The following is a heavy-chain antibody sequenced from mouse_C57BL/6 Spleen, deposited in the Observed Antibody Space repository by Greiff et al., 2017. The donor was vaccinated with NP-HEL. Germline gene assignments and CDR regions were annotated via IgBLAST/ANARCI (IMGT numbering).Heavy chain of an antibody. CDR1: GYTFTSYW. Sequence: QVQLQQPGAELVRPGSSVKLSCKASGYTFTSYWMHWVKQRPIQGLEWIGNIDPSDSETHYNQKFKDKATLTVDKSSSTAYMQLSSLTSEDSAVYYCARWGGNGGFAYWGQGTLVTVSA. V-gene: IGHV1-52*01. CDR3: ARWGGNGGFAY. D-gene: IGHD1-1*02. J-gene: IGHJ3*01. CDR2: IDPSDSET.